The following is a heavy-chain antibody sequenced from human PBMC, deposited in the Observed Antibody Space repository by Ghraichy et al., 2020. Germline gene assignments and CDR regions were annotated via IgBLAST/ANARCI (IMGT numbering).Heavy chain of an antibody. J-gene: IGHJ6*03. CDR1: GYTLTELS. CDR3: ATASPPHITIFGVVPDMDV. V-gene: IGHV1-24*01. CDR2: FDPEDGET. D-gene: IGHD3-3*01. Sequence: ASVKVSCKVSGYTLTELSMHWVRQAPGKGLEWMGGFDPEDGETIYAQKFQGRVTMTEDTSTDTAYMELSSLRSEDTAVYYCATASPPHITIFGVVPDMDVWGKGTTVTVSS.